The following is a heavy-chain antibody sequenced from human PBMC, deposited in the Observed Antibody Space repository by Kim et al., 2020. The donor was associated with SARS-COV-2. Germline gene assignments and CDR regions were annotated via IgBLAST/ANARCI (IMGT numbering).Heavy chain of an antibody. V-gene: IGHV1-2*02. CDR1: GYSFTDYY. J-gene: IGHJ4*02. D-gene: IGHD1-26*01. CDR2: LIPNNGRT. CDR3: ARDMVGTSTVY. Sequence: ASVKVSCKTSGYSFTDYYIHWVRQAPGQGLEWIGWLIPNNGRTNYAQKFQGRVTMTRDTSFSTAFLELGRLTSDDTAVYYCARDMVGTSTVYWGQGTLVTVST.